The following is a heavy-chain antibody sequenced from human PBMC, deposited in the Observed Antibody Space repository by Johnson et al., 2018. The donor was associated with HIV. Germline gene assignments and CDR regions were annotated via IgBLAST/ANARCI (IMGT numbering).Heavy chain of an antibody. Sequence: VQLVESGGGVVRPGGSLRLSCAASGFTFADYGMSWVRHAPGKGLEWVSGINWNGGSTGYADSVKGRFTISRDNAKNSLYRQMNSLRPEDTAVYSCAKQYFGSGGSVHAFDIWGQGTLVTVSS. J-gene: IGHJ3*02. CDR1: GFTFADYG. D-gene: IGHD3-10*01. V-gene: IGHV3-20*04. CDR3: AKQYFGSGGSVHAFDI. CDR2: INWNGGST.